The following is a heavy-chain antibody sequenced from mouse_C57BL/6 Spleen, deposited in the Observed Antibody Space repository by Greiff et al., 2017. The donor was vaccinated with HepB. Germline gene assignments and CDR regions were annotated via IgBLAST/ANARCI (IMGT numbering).Heavy chain of an antibody. Sequence: VQGMESDAELVKPGASVKISCKVSGYTFTDHTIHWMKQRPEQGLEWIGYIYPRDGSTKYNEKFKGKATLTADKSSSTAYMKLNSLTSEDSAIYFCARKIYYDYDAYAMDYWGQGTSVTVSS. CDR1: GYTFTDHT. CDR2: IYPRDGST. CDR3: ARKIYYDYDAYAMDY. V-gene: IGHV1-78*01. D-gene: IGHD2-4*01. J-gene: IGHJ4*01.